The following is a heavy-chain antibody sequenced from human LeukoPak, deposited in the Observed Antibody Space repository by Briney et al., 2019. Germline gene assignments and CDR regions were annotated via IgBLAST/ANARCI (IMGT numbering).Heavy chain of an antibody. V-gene: IGHV1-8*01. CDR1: GYTFTSYD. D-gene: IGHD2-15*01. Sequence: ASVKVSCKASGYTFTSYDINWVRQATGQGLEWMGWMNPNSGNTSYAQKFQGRVTMTRDMSTSTVYMELSSLRSEDTAVYYCARASAVARGWFDPWGQGTLVTVSS. CDR2: MNPNSGNT. CDR3: ARASAVARGWFDP. J-gene: IGHJ5*02.